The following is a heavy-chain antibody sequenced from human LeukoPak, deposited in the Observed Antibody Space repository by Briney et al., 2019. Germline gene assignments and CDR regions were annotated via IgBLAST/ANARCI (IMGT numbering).Heavy chain of an antibody. J-gene: IGHJ4*02. CDR1: GGSFSGHY. CDR3: ARQLTDCFDY. CDR2: INHGGST. Sequence: SETLSLTCAVSGGSFSGHYWNWIRQPPGKGLEWIGEINHGGSTNYNPSLKSRVTISVDTSKNQFSLKLSSVTAADTAVYYCARQLTDCFDYWGQGTLVTVSS. V-gene: IGHV4-34*01. D-gene: IGHD4/OR15-4a*01.